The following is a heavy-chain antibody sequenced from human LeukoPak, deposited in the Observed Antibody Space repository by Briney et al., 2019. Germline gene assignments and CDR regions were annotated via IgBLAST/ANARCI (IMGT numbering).Heavy chain of an antibody. CDR1: TFTFTNYA. CDR3: ANRPTVTESRYNWFDP. CDR2: ISGSGGST. Sequence: PGGSLRLTCAASTFTFTNYAMTWVRQAPGKWLQWVSGISGSGGSTNYADSVKGRFIISRDNSKNTLYLQMNSLRAEDTAVYYCANRPTVTESRYNWFDPWGQGTLVTVSS. D-gene: IGHD4-17*01. J-gene: IGHJ5*02. V-gene: IGHV3-23*01.